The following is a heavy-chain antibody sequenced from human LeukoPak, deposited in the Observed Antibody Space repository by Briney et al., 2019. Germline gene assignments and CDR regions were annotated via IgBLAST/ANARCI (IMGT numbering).Heavy chain of an antibody. D-gene: IGHD2-2*01. CDR2: ISGSGGST. V-gene: IGHV3-23*01. CDR3: TRQPASSTHAYFLGYCSSTSCSYYYYYYMDV. CDR1: GFTFSSYA. Sequence: PGGSLRLSCTASGFTFSSYAMSRVRQAPGKGLEWVSAISGSGGSTYYADSVKGRFTISRDNSKNTLYLQMNSLKTEDTAVYYYTRQPASSTHAYFLGYCSSTSCSYYYYYYMDVWGKGTTVTVSS. J-gene: IGHJ6*03.